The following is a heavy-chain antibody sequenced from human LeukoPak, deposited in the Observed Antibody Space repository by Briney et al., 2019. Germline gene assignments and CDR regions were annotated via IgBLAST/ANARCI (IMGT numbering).Heavy chain of an antibody. Sequence: PSETLSLTCVVSGGSVSGYYWGWIRQPPGRGLEWIGYVYYSGSTNYNPSFKSRITISVDTSRNQFSLQLSSVTAADTAVYYCARIHRYCSGGACYVLDNWGQGTLVAASS. CDR1: GGSVSGYY. CDR2: VYYSGST. V-gene: IGHV4-59*02. D-gene: IGHD2-15*01. J-gene: IGHJ4*02. CDR3: ARIHRYCSGGACYVLDN.